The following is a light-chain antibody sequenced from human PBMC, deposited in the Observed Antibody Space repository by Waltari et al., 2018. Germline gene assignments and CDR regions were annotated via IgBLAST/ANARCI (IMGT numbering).Light chain of an antibody. V-gene: IGKV3D-7*01. CDR3: QQDYNLPRT. CDR1: QSVSISY. CDR2: GAS. J-gene: IGKJ1*01. Sequence: IVMTPSPATLSLSPGERATLSCRASQSVSISYLSWYQQKPGQAPRLLIYGASTRATGIPARFSGSGSGTDFTLTISSLQPEDFAVYYCQQDYNLPRTFGQGTKVEIK.